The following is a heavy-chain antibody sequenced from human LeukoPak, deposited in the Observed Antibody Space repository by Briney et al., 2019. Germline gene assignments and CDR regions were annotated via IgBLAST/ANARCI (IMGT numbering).Heavy chain of an antibody. CDR3: ARQGLVGATTVDY. CDR1: GGSISSGSYY. D-gene: IGHD1-26*01. Sequence: SSETLSLTCTVSGGSISSGSYYWSWLRQPAGKGLEWIGRIYTSGSTNYNPSLKSRVTISVDTSKNQFSLKLSSVTAADTAVYYCARQGLVGATTVDYWGQGTLVTVSS. J-gene: IGHJ4*02. CDR2: IYTSGST. V-gene: IGHV4-61*02.